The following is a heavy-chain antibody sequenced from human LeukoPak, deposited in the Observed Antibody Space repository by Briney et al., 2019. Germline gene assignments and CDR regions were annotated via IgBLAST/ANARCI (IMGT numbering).Heavy chain of an antibody. CDR3: ARVIDLAYCGGDCYFSRDTIDY. CDR2: INHSGST. J-gene: IGHJ4*02. V-gene: IGHV4-34*01. CDR1: GGSFSGYY. Sequence: SETLSLTCAVYGGSFSGYYWRWIRQRPGKGLEWIGEINHSGSTNYNPSLKSRVTISVDTSKNQFSLKLSSVTAADTAVYYCARVIDLAYCGGDCYFSRDTIDYWGQGTLVTVSS. D-gene: IGHD2-21*02.